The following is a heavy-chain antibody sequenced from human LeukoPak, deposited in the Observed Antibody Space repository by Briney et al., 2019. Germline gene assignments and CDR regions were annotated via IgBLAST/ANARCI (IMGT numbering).Heavy chain of an antibody. V-gene: IGHV1-8*01. D-gene: IGHD3-3*01. CDR1: GYTFTSYD. J-gene: IGHJ5*02. Sequence: ASVKVSCKASGYTFTSYDINWVRQATGQGLEWMGWMNPNSGNTGYAQKFQGRVTMTRDTAISTAYMELSSLRSEDTAVYYCARGLGEVDFLGEWFDPWGQGTLVTVSS. CDR3: ARGLGEVDFLGEWFDP. CDR2: MNPNSGNT.